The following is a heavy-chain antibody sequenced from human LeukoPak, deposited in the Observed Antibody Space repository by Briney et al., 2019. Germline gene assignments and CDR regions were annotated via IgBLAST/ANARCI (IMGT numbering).Heavy chain of an antibody. Sequence: NPSQTLSLTCTVSGGSISSGDYYWNWIRQPPGKGLEWIGYIYYSGSTYYNPSLKSRVTMSLDTSKNQFSLKLSSVTAADTAVYYCVGCSLDHSGNLDAFDIWGQGTMVTVSS. D-gene: IGHD4-11*01. CDR2: IYYSGST. CDR1: GGSISSGDYY. V-gene: IGHV4-30-4*01. CDR3: VGCSLDHSGNLDAFDI. J-gene: IGHJ3*02.